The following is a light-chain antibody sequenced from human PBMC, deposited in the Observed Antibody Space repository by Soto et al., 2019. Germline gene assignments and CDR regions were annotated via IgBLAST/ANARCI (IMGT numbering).Light chain of an antibody. J-gene: IGLJ3*02. V-gene: IGLV1-44*01. CDR3: AAWDDGLNGRA. CDR2: SNN. Sequence: QSVLTQPPSASGTPGQRVTISCSGSSSNIGSNTVNWYQQLPGTAPKLLIYSNNQRPSGVPDRFSGSKSGTSASLAISGLQSEDEADYYCAAWDDGLNGRAFGGGTKVTVL. CDR1: SSNIGSNT.